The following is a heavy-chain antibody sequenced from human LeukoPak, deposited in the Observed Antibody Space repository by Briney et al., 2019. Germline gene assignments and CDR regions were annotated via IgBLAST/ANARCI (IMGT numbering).Heavy chain of an antibody. CDR2: ISGSGGST. J-gene: IGHJ4*02. CDR3: AKDNEEVWSGPKGLFDY. CDR1: GFTFSSYA. V-gene: IGHV3-23*01. D-gene: IGHD3-3*01. Sequence: GGSLRLSCAASGFTFSSYAMSWVRQAPGKGLEWVSAISGSGGSTYYADSVKGWFTISRDNSKNTLYLQMNSLRAEDTAVYYCAKDNEEVWSGPKGLFDYWGQGTLVTVSS.